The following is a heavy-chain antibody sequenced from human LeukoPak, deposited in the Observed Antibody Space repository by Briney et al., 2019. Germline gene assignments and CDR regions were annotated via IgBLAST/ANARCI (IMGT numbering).Heavy chain of an antibody. J-gene: IGHJ6*03. V-gene: IGHV1-8*01. CDR3: AFRYGSGEKYYYYYYMDV. CDR1: GYTFTSYD. Sequence: ASVKVSCKASGYTFTSYDINWVRQATGQGLEWMGWMNPNSGNTGYAQKFQGRVTMTRNTSISTAYMELSSLRSEDTAVYYCAFRYGSGEKYYYYYYMDVWGKGTTVTVSS. CDR2: MNPNSGNT. D-gene: IGHD3-10*01.